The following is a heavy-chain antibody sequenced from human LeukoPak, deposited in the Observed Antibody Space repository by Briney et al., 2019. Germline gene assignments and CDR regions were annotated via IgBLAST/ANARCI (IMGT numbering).Heavy chain of an antibody. V-gene: IGHV3-23*01. CDR3: ATSSGPNCSSTSCYLNC. CDR1: GFTFSSYA. J-gene: IGHJ4*02. CDR2: ISGSGIST. Sequence: GGSLRLSCAASGFTFSSYAMSWVRQAPGKGLEWVSAISGSGISTYYADSAKGRFTISRDNSKNTLYLQMNSLRAEDTAVYYCATSSGPNCSSTSCYLNCWGQGTLVTVSS. D-gene: IGHD2-2*01.